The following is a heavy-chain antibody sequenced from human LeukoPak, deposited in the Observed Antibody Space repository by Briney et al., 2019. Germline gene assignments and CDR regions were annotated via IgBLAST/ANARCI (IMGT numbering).Heavy chain of an antibody. CDR2: ISYDGSNK. J-gene: IGHJ4*02. V-gene: IGHV3-30-3*01. D-gene: IGHD3-10*02. CDR1: GFTFSSYA. Sequence: PGGSLRLSCAASGFTFSSYAMHWVRQAPGKGLEWVAVISYDGSNKYYADSVKGRFTISRDNSKNTLYLQMNSLRAEDTAVYYCARDERVRRVWLWGQGTLVTVSS. CDR3: ARDERVRRVWL.